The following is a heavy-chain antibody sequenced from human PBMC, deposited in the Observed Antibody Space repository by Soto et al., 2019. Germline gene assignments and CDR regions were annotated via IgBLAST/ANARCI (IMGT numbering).Heavy chain of an antibody. CDR2: LVPVFCTA. Sequence: QVQLVQSGAEVKKPGSSVKVSCKASGGTFSSLAISWVRQAPGQGLEWMGGLVPVFCTANYAQKFQDRVTITAGKSTSTSYMELSSLRSEDTAVYYCARSPGVFDYWGQGTLVTVPS. CDR3: ARSPGVFDY. CDR1: GGTFSSLA. V-gene: IGHV1-69*06. D-gene: IGHD3-10*01. J-gene: IGHJ4*02.